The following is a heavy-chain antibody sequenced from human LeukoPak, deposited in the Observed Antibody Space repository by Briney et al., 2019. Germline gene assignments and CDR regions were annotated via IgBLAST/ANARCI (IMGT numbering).Heavy chain of an antibody. CDR1: GGSFSGYY. V-gene: IGHV4-34*01. CDR2: INHSGST. Sequence: SETLSPTCAVYGGSFSGYYWSWIRQPPGKGLEWIGEINHSGSTNYNPSLKSRVTISVDTSKNQFSLKLSSVTAADTAVYYCASSVVVTAIGTSNFDYWGQGTLVTVSS. D-gene: IGHD2-21*02. J-gene: IGHJ4*02. CDR3: ASSVVVTAIGTSNFDY.